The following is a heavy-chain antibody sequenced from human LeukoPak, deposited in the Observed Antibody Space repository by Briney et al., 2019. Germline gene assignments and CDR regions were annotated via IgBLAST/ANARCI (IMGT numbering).Heavy chain of an antibody. CDR2: ISSSSSYI. CDR3: ARSWPYGSGIPGVAFDI. V-gene: IGHV3-21*01. J-gene: IGHJ3*02. CDR1: GFTFSSYC. D-gene: IGHD3-10*01. Sequence: PGGSLRLSRAASGFTFSSYCLNWVPQAPGKGLEWGSSISSSSSYIYYADSVKGRFTISRDNAKNSLYLQMNSLRAEDTAVYYCARSWPYGSGIPGVAFDIWGQGTMVTVSS.